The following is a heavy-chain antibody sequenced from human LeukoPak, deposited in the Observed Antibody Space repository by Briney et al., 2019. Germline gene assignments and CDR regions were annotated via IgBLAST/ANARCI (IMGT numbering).Heavy chain of an antibody. CDR1: GASISSYY. Sequence: SETLSLTCTVSGASISSYYWSWIRQPPGKGLEGIGHIFYTWRSNYNPSLKSRVTISLDRSKHQFSLRLTSVTAADTAVYYCARAGAWQIDIWGQGTLVTASS. CDR3: ARAGAWQIDI. CDR2: IFYTWRS. V-gene: IGHV4-59*01. J-gene: IGHJ5*02. D-gene: IGHD3-10*01.